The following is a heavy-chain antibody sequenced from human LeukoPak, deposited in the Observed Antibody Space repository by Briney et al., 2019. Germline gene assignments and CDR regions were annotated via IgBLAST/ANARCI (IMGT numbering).Heavy chain of an antibody. Sequence: GGSLRLSCAASGFTFSNYGMHWVRQAPGKGLEWVAVTWYGGSNQYYADSLKGRFTISRDNSKNTLYLQMNSLRPEDTAVYYCAKDQDGSGWYLDYWGQGTLVTVSS. J-gene: IGHJ4*02. D-gene: IGHD6-19*01. CDR3: AKDQDGSGWYLDY. CDR2: TWYGGSNQ. V-gene: IGHV3-30*02. CDR1: GFTFSNYG.